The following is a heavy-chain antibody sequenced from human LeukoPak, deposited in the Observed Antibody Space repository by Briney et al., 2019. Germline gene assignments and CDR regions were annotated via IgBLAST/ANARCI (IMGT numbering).Heavy chain of an antibody. CDR1: GFTFTSYA. V-gene: IGHV3-23*01. Sequence: GGSLRLSCAASGFTFTSYAMGWVRQAPGKGLEWVSSVSGSGDGTYYADSVKGRFTISRDNSKTTLDLHMDSLRAEDTAVYYCAKERLGGNYGDYAVDYWGQGNMVTVSS. CDR3: AKERLGGNYGDYAVDY. D-gene: IGHD4-17*01. J-gene: IGHJ4*02. CDR2: VSGSGDGT.